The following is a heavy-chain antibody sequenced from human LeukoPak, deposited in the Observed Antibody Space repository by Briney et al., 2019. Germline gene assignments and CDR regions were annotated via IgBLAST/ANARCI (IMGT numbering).Heavy chain of an antibody. J-gene: IGHJ6*02. V-gene: IGHV3-66*01. D-gene: IGHD2-2*01. CDR3: GRGGYDMYD. CDR2: INRDGPT. CDR1: GFSVSNNY. Sequence: GGSLRLSCAASGFSVSNNYMSWVRQAPGKGLEWVSPINRDGPTFHADSVKGRFTISRDNSRNTLYLQMNRLRAEDTAVYYCGRGGYDMYDWGQGTTVSVSS.